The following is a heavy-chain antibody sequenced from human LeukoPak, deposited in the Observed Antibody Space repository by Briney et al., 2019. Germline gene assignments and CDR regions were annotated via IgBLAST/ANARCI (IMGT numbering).Heavy chain of an antibody. J-gene: IGHJ6*02. V-gene: IGHV3-49*04. CDR1: DFIFGDYA. CDR3: TRERLVVVTTSYYYGMDV. D-gene: IGHD2-21*02. Sequence: GGPLRFSCTAPDFIFGDYAMSWVRQAPGKGLDWLGLFRKKTYGGTTEYAASVRGRASISRDDSKSIAYLQMNSLKTEDTAVYYCTRERLVVVTTSYYYGMDVWGQGTTVTVSS. CDR2: FRKKTYGGTT.